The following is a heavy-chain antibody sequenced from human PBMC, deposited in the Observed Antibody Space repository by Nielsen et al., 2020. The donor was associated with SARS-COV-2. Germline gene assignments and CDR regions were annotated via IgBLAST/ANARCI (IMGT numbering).Heavy chain of an antibody. CDR2: INTNTGNP. V-gene: IGHV7-4-1*02. CDR1: GYTFTTYA. Sequence: ASVKVSCKASGYTFTTYAINWVRQAPGQGLEWMGWINTNTGNPTYAQGFTSRFVFSLDTSVSTAFLEISSLKAEDTAVYYCARDRGDGYNSGVDYWGQGTLVTVSS. CDR3: ARDRGDGYNSGVDY. D-gene: IGHD5-24*01. J-gene: IGHJ4*02.